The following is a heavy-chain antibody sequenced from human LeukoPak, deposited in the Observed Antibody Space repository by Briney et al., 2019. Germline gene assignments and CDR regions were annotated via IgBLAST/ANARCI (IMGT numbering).Heavy chain of an antibody. CDR3: ARHPLSSGWYGEFYFDY. Sequence: GGSLRLSRAASGFTFSSYWMSWVRQAPGKGLEWVANIKQDGSEKYYVDSVKGRFTISRDNAKNSLYLQMNSLRAEDTAVYYCARHPLSSGWYGEFYFDYWGQGTLVTVSS. V-gene: IGHV3-7*01. D-gene: IGHD6-19*01. CDR1: GFTFSSYW. CDR2: IKQDGSEK. J-gene: IGHJ4*02.